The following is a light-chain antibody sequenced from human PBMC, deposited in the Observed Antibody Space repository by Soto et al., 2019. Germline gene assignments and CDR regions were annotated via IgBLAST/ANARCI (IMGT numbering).Light chain of an antibody. J-gene: IGLJ1*01. V-gene: IGLV2-11*01. CDR1: SSDVGGYNY. CDR2: DVS. CDR3: CSYAGSYTHV. Sequence: QSALTQPRSGSGSPGQSGNISCTGTSSDVGGYNYVSWYQQHPGKAPKLMIYDVSKRPSGGPDRCSDYKSGNTASRTISGLQAEDEADYYCCSYAGSYTHVFGTGTKVTVL.